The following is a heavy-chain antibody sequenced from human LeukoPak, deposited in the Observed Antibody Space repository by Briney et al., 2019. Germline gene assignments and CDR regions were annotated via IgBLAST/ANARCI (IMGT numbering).Heavy chain of an antibody. V-gene: IGHV4-34*01. CDR3: ARDGVVAATSNRNAFDI. CDR1: GGSFSGYY. J-gene: IGHJ3*02. D-gene: IGHD2-15*01. Sequence: SETLSLTCALYGGSFSGYYWSWIRQPPGEGREWIGEINHSGSTNYNPSLKSRVTISVDTSKNQFSLKLSSVTAADTAVYYCARDGVVAATSNRNAFDIWGQGTMVTVSS. CDR2: INHSGST.